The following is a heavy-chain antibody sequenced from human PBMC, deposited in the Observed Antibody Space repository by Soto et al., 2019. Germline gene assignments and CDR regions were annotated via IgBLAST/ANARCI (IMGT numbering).Heavy chain of an antibody. D-gene: IGHD2-2*01. Sequence: EVQLLESGGGLVQPGGSLRLSCAASGFTFSSYVVKWVRQAPGKGLEWVSLIGESGTPTYYADSVKGRFTISRDNSGNTLFLEMYSLRAEDTAVYYCARYIPGVRYYGMDVWGQGTTVTVSS. CDR3: ARYIPGVRYYGMDV. V-gene: IGHV3-23*01. CDR1: GFTFSSYV. J-gene: IGHJ6*02. CDR2: IGESGTPT.